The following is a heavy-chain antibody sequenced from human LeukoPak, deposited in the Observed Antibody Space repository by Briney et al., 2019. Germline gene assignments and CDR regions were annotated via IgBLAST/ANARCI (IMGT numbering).Heavy chain of an antibody. Sequence: PGGSLRLSCVASGFTFSNYWMSWVRQAPGKGLQWVANIKQDGSEKYYADSVKGRFTISRDNAKKSLYLQMNSLRAEDTAVYYCARDDDWNYEDYWGQGTLVTVSS. CDR2: IKQDGSEK. J-gene: IGHJ4*02. V-gene: IGHV3-7*01. D-gene: IGHD1-7*01. CDR3: ARDDDWNYEDY. CDR1: GFTFSNYW.